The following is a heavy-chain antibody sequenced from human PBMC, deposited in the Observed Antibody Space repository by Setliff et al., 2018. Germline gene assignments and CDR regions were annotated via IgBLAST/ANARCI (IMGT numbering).Heavy chain of an antibody. J-gene: IGHJ4*02. CDR1: GGSISSMSYY. Sequence: PSETLSLTCTVSGGSISSMSYYWGWIRQPPGKGLEWIGSIYHSGSSYYNSSLRSRVTISVDTSKRQFSLKLSSVTAADMAVYYCRFWSGYYKNDYWAQGTLVTVSS. CDR3: RFWSGYYKNDY. D-gene: IGHD3-3*01. V-gene: IGHV4-39*07. CDR2: IYHSGSS.